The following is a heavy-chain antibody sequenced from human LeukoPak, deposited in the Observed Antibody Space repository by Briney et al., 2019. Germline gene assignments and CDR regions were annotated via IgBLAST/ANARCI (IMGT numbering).Heavy chain of an antibody. V-gene: IGHV3-23*01. D-gene: IGHD3-10*01. J-gene: IGHJ4*02. CDR3: AKDLYYGSGSLFDY. CDR2: VSASGGGT. Sequence: GGSLRLSCAASGFIFSSYAMNWVRQAPGKGLEWVSGVSASGGGTYYADSVEGRFTISRDNSKDTLYLQMNSLRAEDTAVYYCAKDLYYGSGSLFDYWGQGTLVTVSS. CDR1: GFIFSSYA.